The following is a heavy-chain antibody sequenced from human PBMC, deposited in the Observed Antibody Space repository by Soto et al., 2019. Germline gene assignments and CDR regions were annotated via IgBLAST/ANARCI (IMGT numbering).Heavy chain of an antibody. CDR1: GGSVSSGSYY. V-gene: IGHV4-61*01. D-gene: IGHD4-17*01. J-gene: IGHJ4*02. CDR3: ARVSAVTTPRMYYFDY. CDR2: IYYSGST. Sequence: QVQLQESGPGLVKPSETLSLTCTVSGGSVSSGSYYWSWIRQPPGKGLEWIGYIYYSGSTNYNPSLKSRVTISVDTSKNQFSLKLSSETAADTAVYYCARVSAVTTPRMYYFDYWGQGTLVTVSS.